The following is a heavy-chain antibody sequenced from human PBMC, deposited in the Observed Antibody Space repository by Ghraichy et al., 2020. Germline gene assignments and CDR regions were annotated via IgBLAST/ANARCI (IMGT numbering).Heavy chain of an antibody. CDR1: GFSFSGFS. D-gene: IGHD6-6*01. J-gene: IGHJ4*02. V-gene: IGHV3-48*02. Sequence: GESLNISCAASGFSFSGFSMNWVRQAPGKGLEWISYISSSSTTMYYADSVKGRFTVSRDNAKNLLYLQMNNLIDEDAAVYYCARGPSSSIDYWGQGTLVTVSS. CDR2: ISSSSTTM. CDR3: ARGPSSSIDY.